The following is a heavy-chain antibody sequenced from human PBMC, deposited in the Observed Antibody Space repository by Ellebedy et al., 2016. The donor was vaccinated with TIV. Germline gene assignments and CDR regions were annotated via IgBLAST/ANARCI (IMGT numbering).Heavy chain of an antibody. J-gene: IGHJ4*02. CDR2: IYYSGST. D-gene: IGHD2-2*03. Sequence: MPSETLSLTCTVSGGSISSYYWSWIRQPPGKGLEWIGYIYYSGSTYYNPSLKSRVTISVDTSKNQFSLKLSSVTAADTAVYYCARVKVDIVVVPAAIMFDYWGQGTLVTVSS. CDR3: ARVKVDIVVVPAAIMFDY. CDR1: GGSISSYY. V-gene: IGHV4-59*08.